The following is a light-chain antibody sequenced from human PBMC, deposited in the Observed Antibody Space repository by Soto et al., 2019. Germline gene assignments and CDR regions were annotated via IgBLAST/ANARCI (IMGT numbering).Light chain of an antibody. V-gene: IGKV1-39*01. Sequence: DIPMTQSPSSLSASVGDRVTITCRASQSISSYLNWYQQKPGKAPKLLIYAASSLQSGVPSRFSGSGSGTDFNLTISSLQPEDFATYYCQQSYSTPPYTFGQGTKLEIK. J-gene: IGKJ2*01. CDR3: QQSYSTPPYT. CDR2: AAS. CDR1: QSISSY.